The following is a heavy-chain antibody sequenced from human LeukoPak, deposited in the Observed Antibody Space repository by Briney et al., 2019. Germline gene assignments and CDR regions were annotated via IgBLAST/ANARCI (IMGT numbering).Heavy chain of an antibody. CDR1: GFTFSSYW. J-gene: IGHJ6*03. CDR2: INADGRRT. D-gene: IGHD3-10*01. Sequence: GGSLRLSCAASGFTFSSYWMHWVRHAPRKGLVWVSRINADGRRTNYADSVKGRFTIYRDNAKNTLYLKMNSLRADDTAVYYCARGSVNKGYFYYMDVWGKGTTVSVSS. CDR3: ARGSVNKGYFYYMDV. V-gene: IGHV3-74*01.